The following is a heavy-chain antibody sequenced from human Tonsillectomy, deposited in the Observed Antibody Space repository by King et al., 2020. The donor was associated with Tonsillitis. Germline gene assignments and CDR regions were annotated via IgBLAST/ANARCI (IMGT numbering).Heavy chain of an antibody. J-gene: IGHJ3*02. CDR1: VFTFRTYS. Sequence: VQLVESGGDLVKPGGSLRLSCAASVFTFRTYSMNWVRQAPGKGLEWVSSLRSTSSYIYYADSLKGRFTISRDNAKNSLFLQMNSLRAEDPAVYYCARYLSGDSSGYDAFDIWGQGTMVTVSS. CDR2: LRSTSSYI. D-gene: IGHD3-22*01. CDR3: ARYLSGDSSGYDAFDI. V-gene: IGHV3-21*01.